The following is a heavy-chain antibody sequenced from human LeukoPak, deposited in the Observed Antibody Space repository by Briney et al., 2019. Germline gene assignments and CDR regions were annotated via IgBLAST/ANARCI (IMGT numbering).Heavy chain of an antibody. V-gene: IGHV3-74*01. D-gene: IGHD2-2*01. J-gene: IGHJ4*02. CDR1: GFTFSTYC. CDR2: ICTDETTI. CDR3: VRGVPVTPGIDY. Sequence: PGGSLRLSCAASGFTFSTYCMHWVRQPPGKGLVWVSQICTDETTIRNADSVKGRFTISRDNAENTLYLQMSSLRVEDTAVYYCVRGVPVTPGIDYWGQGTLVTVSS.